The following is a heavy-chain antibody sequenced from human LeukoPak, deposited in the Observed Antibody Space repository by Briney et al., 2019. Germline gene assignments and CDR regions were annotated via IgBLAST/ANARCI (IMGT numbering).Heavy chain of an antibody. V-gene: IGHV3-43*02. CDR2: ISGDGGST. Sequence: GGSLRLSCAASGFTFDDYAMHWVRQPPGKGLEWVSLISGDGGSTYFADSVKGRFTVSRDNSKNSLYLQMNSLRTEDTALYYCAKDPYSSMDSWGQGTLVTVSS. CDR1: GFTFDDYA. D-gene: IGHD6-13*01. CDR3: AKDPYSSMDS. J-gene: IGHJ5*01.